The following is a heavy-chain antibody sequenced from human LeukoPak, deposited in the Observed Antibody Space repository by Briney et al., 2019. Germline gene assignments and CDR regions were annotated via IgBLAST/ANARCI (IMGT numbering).Heavy chain of an antibody. CDR1: GFTFSSYA. V-gene: IGHV3-23*01. D-gene: IGHD3-10*01. J-gene: IGHJ4*02. Sequence: PGGSLRLSCAASGFTFSSYAMSWVRQAPGKGLEWVSAISGSGSTYYADSVKGRFTISRDNSKNTLYLQMNSLRAEDTAVYYCAKSPAHVLLWFGEFDYWGQGTLVTVSS. CDR3: AKSPAHVLLWFGEFDY. CDR2: ISGSGST.